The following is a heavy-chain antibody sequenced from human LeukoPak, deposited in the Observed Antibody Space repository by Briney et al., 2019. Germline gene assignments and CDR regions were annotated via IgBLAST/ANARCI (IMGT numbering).Heavy chain of an antibody. J-gene: IGHJ4*02. CDR3: ARGQSLWFGESMYYFDY. Sequence: ASVKVSCKASGYTFTSYDINWVRQATGQGLEWMGWMNPNSGNTGYAQKFQGRVTMTRNTSISTAYMELSSLRSEDTAVYYCARGQSLWFGESMYYFDYWGQGTLVTVSS. CDR2: MNPNSGNT. CDR1: GYTFTSYD. V-gene: IGHV1-8*01. D-gene: IGHD3-10*01.